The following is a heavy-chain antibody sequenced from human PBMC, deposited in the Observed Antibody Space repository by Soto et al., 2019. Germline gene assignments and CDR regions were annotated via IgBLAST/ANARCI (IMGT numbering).Heavy chain of an antibody. CDR3: ARDRAAGGY. V-gene: IGHV3-48*03. D-gene: IGHD6-13*01. CDR1: GFSFSTFE. J-gene: IGHJ4*02. Sequence: GGSLRLSCAASGFSFSTFEMNWVRQAPGKGLEWVAYINSGSDTIHYADSVRGRFTVSRDNAKNSLFLQMNSLRVEDTALYYCARDRAAGGYWGQGTLDTVSS. CDR2: INSGSDTI.